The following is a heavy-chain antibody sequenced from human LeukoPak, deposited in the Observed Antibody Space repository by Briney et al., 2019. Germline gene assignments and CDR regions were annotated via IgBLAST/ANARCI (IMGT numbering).Heavy chain of an antibody. J-gene: IGHJ3*02. V-gene: IGHV1-69*13. CDR3: ASPDYDIYAFDI. CDR1: GGTFSSYA. D-gene: IGHD3-9*01. Sequence: ASVKVSCKASGGTFSSYAISWVRQAPGQGLEWMGGIIPIFGTANYAQKFQGRVTITADESTSTAYMELSSLRSEDTAVYYCASPDYDIYAFDIWGQGTMVTVSS. CDR2: IIPIFGTA.